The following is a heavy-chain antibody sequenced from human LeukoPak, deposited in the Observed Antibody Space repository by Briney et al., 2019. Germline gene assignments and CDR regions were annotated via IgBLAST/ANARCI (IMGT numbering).Heavy chain of an antibody. CDR1: GFSFSNYW. D-gene: IGHD6-19*01. CDR2: IRGDESRK. CDR3: ARDSVAGPRSIDY. V-gene: IGHV3-7*01. J-gene: IGHJ4*02. Sequence: GGSLRLSCAASGFSFSNYWMTWLRQAPGKGLEWVANIRGDESRKYYLDSVTGRFTISRDNAKNSLYLQMNSLRAEDTAVYYCARDSVAGPRSIDYWGQGTLVTVSS.